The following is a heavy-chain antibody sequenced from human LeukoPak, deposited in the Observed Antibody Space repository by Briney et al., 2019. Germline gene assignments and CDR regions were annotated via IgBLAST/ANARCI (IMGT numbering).Heavy chain of an antibody. V-gene: IGHV3-21*01. D-gene: IGHD3-22*01. CDR1: GFSFSSYS. Sequence: GGSLRLSCAAPGFSFSSYSMNWVRQAPGKGLEWVSCISTSSSYIYYADSVKGRFTISRDNAKNSLYLQMNSLRAEDTAVYYCARDPIGITTYDSNFNYWGQGTLVTVSS. CDR3: ARDPIGITTYDSNFNY. J-gene: IGHJ4*02. CDR2: ISTSSSYI.